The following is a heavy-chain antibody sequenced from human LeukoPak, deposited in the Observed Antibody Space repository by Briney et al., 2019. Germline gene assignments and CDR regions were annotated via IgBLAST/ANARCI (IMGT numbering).Heavy chain of an antibody. D-gene: IGHD6-13*01. J-gene: IGHJ6*02. CDR3: ARSAAAFGGYYYGMDV. CDR1: ADSVSSNSAA. CDR2: TYYRSKWYS. Sequence: SQTRSLTWAIAADSVSSNSAACNWIMQSPSRGLEWLGRTYYRSKWYSDYAVSVKSRITINPDTSKNQFSLQLNSVTPEDTAVYYCARSAAAFGGYYYGMDVWGQGTTVTVSS. V-gene: IGHV6-1*01.